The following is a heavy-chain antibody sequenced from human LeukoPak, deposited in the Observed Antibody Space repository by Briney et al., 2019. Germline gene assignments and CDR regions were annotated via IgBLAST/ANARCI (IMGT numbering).Heavy chain of an antibody. CDR1: GGSISSSSHY. CDR3: ARISDTHIAVAGLKKDYYYYYMDV. CDR2: MYYRGST. Sequence: SETLSLTCTVSGGSISSSSHYWGWIRQPPGKGLEWIGSMYYRGSTYHNPSLKSRVTISVDTSKNQFSLKLSSVTAADTAVYYCARISDTHIAVAGLKKDYYYYYMDVWGKGTTVTISS. V-gene: IGHV4-39*07. J-gene: IGHJ6*03. D-gene: IGHD6-19*01.